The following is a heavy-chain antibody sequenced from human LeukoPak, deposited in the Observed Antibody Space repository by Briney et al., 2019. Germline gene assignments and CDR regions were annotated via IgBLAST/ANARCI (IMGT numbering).Heavy chain of an antibody. Sequence: SETLSLTCTVSRGSTSTYYWSWIRQPAGKGLEWIGYIYYSGSTNYNPSLKSRVTISVDTSKNQFSLKLSSVTAADTAVYYCAREGDGYNYGAFDIWGQGTMVTVSS. CDR2: IYYSGST. CDR1: RGSTSTYY. CDR3: AREGDGYNYGAFDI. D-gene: IGHD5-24*01. J-gene: IGHJ3*02. V-gene: IGHV4-59*01.